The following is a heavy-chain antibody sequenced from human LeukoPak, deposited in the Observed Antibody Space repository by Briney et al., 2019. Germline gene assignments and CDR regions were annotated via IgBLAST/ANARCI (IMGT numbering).Heavy chain of an antibody. D-gene: IGHD3-22*01. Sequence: GGSLRLSCAASGFTFSSYGMHWVRQAPGKGLEWVAVIWYDGSNKYYADSVKGRFTISRDNSKNTLYLQMNSLRADDTAIYYCAKDGTGYSTYYFDYWGQGTQVTVSS. J-gene: IGHJ4*02. CDR2: IWYDGSNK. CDR3: AKDGTGYSTYYFDY. V-gene: IGHV3-33*06. CDR1: GFTFSSYG.